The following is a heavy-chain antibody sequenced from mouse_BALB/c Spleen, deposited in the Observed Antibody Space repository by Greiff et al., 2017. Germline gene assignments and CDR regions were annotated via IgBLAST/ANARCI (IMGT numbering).Heavy chain of an antibody. J-gene: IGHJ2*01. Sequence: QVQLKESGAELVRPGSSVKISCKASGYAFSSYWMNWVKQRPGQGLEWIGQIYPGDGDTNYNGKFKGKATLTADKSSSTAYMQLSSLTSEDSAVYFCARGAGFDYWGQGTTLTVSS. CDR2: IYPGDGDT. V-gene: IGHV1-80*01. CDR3: ARGAGFDY. CDR1: GYAFSSYW.